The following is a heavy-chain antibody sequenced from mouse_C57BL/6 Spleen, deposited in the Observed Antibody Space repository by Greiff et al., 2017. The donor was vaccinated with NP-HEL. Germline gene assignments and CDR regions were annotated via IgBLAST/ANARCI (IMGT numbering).Heavy chain of an antibody. CDR2: ISSGGSYT. D-gene: IGHD3-3*01. CDR1: GFTFSSYG. V-gene: IGHV5-6*01. Sequence: EVKLMESGGDLVKPGGSLKLSCAASGFTFSSYGMSWVRQTPDKRLEWVATISSGGSYTYYPDSVKGRFTISRDNAKNTLYLQMSSLKSEDTAMYYCARHGGTPYFDYWGQGTTLTVSS. J-gene: IGHJ2*01. CDR3: ARHGGTPYFDY.